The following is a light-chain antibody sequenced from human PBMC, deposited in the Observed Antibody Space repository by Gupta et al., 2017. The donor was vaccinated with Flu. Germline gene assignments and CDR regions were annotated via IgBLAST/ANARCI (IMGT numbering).Light chain of an antibody. CDR3: QQYNTSLVT. CDR2: GAS. CDR1: QTISSS. Sequence: PVTLSGSPGEGATLSCRASQTISSSLAWYQQKPGQAPRLLIYGASTRATGVPARFSGSGSGTEFTLTISSLQSEDFAVYYCQQYNTSLVTFGKGTKVEIK. V-gene: IGKV3-15*01. J-gene: IGKJ1*01.